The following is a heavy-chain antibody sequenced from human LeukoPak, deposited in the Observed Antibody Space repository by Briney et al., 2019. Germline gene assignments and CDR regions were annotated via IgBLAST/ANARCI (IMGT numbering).Heavy chain of an antibody. D-gene: IGHD1-26*01. CDR3: AGTDSGSYSRWFDY. CDR2: ISSSSSII. Sequence: GGSLRLSCAASGFTCSSYSMKWVRQAPVKVLEWVSYISSSSSIIYYADSVEGRFTVSRDNAKNSLYLQMNSLRAEETAVYYCAGTDSGSYSRWFDYWGQGTLVNVSS. J-gene: IGHJ4*02. CDR1: GFTCSSYS. V-gene: IGHV3-48*01.